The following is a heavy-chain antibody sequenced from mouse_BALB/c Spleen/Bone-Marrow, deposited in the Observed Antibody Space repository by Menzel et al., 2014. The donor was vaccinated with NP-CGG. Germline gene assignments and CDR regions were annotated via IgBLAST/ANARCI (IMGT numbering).Heavy chain of an antibody. CDR1: GYTFSSYW. J-gene: IGHJ3*01. Sequence: QVTLKVCGAELMKPGASVKISCKATGYTFSSYWIEWVKQRPGHGLEWIGEILPGSGSIKYNEKFKGKATFTADTSSNTAYMQLSSLTSEDSAVYYCASPIYYGNYGFAYRGQGTLVTVSA. CDR3: ASPIYYGNYGFAY. V-gene: IGHV1-9*01. D-gene: IGHD2-1*01. CDR2: ILPGSGSI.